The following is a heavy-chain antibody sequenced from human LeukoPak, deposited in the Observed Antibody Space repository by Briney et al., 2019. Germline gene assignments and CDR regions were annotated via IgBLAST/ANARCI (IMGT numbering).Heavy chain of an antibody. CDR3: TTPPPRRRGLYDSSGYGYYFDY. V-gene: IGHV4-39*01. Sequence: PSETLSLTCTVSGGSISSSSYFWGWIRQPPGKGLEWIGSIYHSGSTYYNPSLKSRVTLSVDTSKNQFYLKLSSVTAADTAVYYCTTPPPRRRGLYDSSGYGYYFDYWGQGTLVTVSS. CDR1: GGSISSSSYF. CDR2: IYHSGST. J-gene: IGHJ4*02. D-gene: IGHD3-22*01.